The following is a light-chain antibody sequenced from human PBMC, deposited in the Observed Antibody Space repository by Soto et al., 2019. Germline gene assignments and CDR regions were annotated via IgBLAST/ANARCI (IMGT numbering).Light chain of an antibody. CDR2: ASS. V-gene: IGKV1-39*01. J-gene: IGKJ4*01. Sequence: DIQMTQSPSSLSASVGDRVTITCRASQSISDYLNWYQQKPGKAPNLLIYASSILQSGVPSRFSGSGSGTDFTLNITSLQPEDFATYYCQRSRGTSLTFGGGTKVEVK. CDR1: QSISDY. CDR3: QRSRGTSLT.